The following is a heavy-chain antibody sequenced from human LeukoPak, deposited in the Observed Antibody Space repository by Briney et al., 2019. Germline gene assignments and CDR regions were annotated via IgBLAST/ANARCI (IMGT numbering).Heavy chain of an antibody. V-gene: IGHV3-7*01. D-gene: IGHD5-18*01. CDR2: INQDGSEK. CDR1: GFTFSGYW. Sequence: GGSLRLSCAASGFTFSGYWMNWVRQPPGKGLEWVANINQDGSEKYYVDSVKGRFTISRDNARRSLFLQMNSLRAEDTGLYYCARDPSRRYTYGYGDSWGQGTLVTVSS. CDR3: ARDPSRRYTYGYGDS. J-gene: IGHJ4*02.